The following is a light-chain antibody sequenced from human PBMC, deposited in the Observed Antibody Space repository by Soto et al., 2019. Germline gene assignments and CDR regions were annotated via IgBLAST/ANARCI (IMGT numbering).Light chain of an antibody. V-gene: IGKV3-15*01. CDR3: QQYNNWPGWT. CDR2: GAS. Sequence: EIVMTQSPATLSVSPGERATLSCRASQSVSSNLAWYQQKPGQAPRLLLYGASTRATGIPARFSGGGSGTDFTLTLSSLQSEDFAVYYCQQYNNWPGWTFGHGTKVEIK. J-gene: IGKJ1*01. CDR1: QSVSSN.